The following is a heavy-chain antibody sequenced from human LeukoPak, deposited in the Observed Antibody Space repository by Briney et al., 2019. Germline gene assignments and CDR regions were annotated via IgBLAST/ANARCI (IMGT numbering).Heavy chain of an antibody. D-gene: IGHD2-2*01. CDR2: ISSSGSYI. CDR3: AKGCIPAAKDKDYYYMDV. Sequence: GGSLRLSCAASRFTFSTYSMNWVRQAPGKGLEWVSSISSSGSYIYSTDSLKGRFTISRDNSKNTLYLQMNSLRAEDTAVYYCAKGCIPAAKDKDYYYMDVWGKGTTVTVSS. J-gene: IGHJ6*03. CDR1: RFTFSTYS. V-gene: IGHV3-21*04.